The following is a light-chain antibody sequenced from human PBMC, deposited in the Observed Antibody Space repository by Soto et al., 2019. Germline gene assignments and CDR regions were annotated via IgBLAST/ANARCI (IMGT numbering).Light chain of an antibody. J-gene: IGLJ2*01. CDR2: DVS. V-gene: IGLV2-14*01. CDR3: SSYTSSRTRV. CDR1: SSDVGGYNY. Sequence: QSALTQPASVSGSPGQSITISCTGTSSDVGGYNYVSWYQQHPGKAPKLMIYDVSDRPPGVSNRFSGSKSGNTASLTISGLQAEDEADYYCSSYTSSRTRVFGGGTKLTVL.